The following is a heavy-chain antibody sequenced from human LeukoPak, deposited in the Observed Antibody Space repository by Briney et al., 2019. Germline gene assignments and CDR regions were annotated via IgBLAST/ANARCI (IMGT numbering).Heavy chain of an antibody. V-gene: IGHV1-69*04. CDR2: IIPILGIA. D-gene: IGHD1-26*01. J-gene: IGHJ3*02. Sequence: GASVKVSCKASGGTFSSYAISWVRQAPGQGLEWMGRIIPILGIANYAQKFQGRVTITADKSTSTAYMELSSLRSEDTAVYYCARVGVRGKSDAFGIWGQGTMVTVSS. CDR1: GGTFSSYA. CDR3: ARVGVRGKSDAFGI.